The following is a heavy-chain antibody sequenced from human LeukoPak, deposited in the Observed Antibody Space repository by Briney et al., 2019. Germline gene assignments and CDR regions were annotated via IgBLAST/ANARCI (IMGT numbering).Heavy chain of an antibody. CDR2: ISSSSSYI. Sequence: GGSLRLSCAASGFTFSSYSMNWVRQAPGKGLEWVSSISSSSSYIYYADSVKGRFTISRDNSKNSLYLQMNSLRTEDTAVYYCAKVFYSDSYFDSWGQGTLVIVSS. CDR3: AKVFYSDSYFDS. J-gene: IGHJ4*02. CDR1: GFTFSSYS. D-gene: IGHD6-13*01. V-gene: IGHV3-21*04.